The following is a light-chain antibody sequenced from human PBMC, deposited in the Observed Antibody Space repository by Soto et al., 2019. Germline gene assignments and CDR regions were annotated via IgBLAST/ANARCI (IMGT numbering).Light chain of an antibody. J-gene: IGKJ1*01. V-gene: IGKV2-24*01. CDR1: ESLVHSDGNTY. Sequence: DIVMTQTPLSSPVTLGQPASISCRSNESLVHSDGNTYLNWLQKRPGQPPRLLIYKTSDRFFGVPDKFSCSGAGTDVTLKISRVEPEDVGVYYCMQATQFPWTFGQGTKVDIK. CDR3: MQATQFPWT. CDR2: KTS.